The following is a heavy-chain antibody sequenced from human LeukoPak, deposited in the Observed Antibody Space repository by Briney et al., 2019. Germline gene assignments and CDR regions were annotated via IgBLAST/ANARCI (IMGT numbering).Heavy chain of an antibody. D-gene: IGHD5-18*01. J-gene: IGHJ6*03. CDR3: ARTVNTAFAYYYYYMDV. CDR1: GYSISSGYY. CDR2: IYHSGST. Sequence: SETLSLTCTVSGYSISSGYYWGWIRQPPGKGLEWIGSIYHSGSTHYNPSLTSRVTISVDTSKNQFSLKLSSVTAADTAVYYCARTVNTAFAYYYYYMDVWGKGTTVTVSS. V-gene: IGHV4-38-2*02.